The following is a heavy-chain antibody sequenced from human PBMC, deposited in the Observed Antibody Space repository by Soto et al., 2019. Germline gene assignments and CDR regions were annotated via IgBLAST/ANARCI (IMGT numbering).Heavy chain of an antibody. CDR1: GGSISSDY. CDR2: IYYSGST. CDR3: ASAAGMRGRYFDY. V-gene: IGHV4-59*01. Sequence: SETLSLTCTVSGGSISSDYWSWIRQPPGKGLEWIGYIYYSGSTNYNPSLKSRVTISVDTSKNQFSLKLSSVTAADTAVYYCASAAGMRGRYFDYWGQGTLVTVSS. J-gene: IGHJ4*02. D-gene: IGHD6-13*01.